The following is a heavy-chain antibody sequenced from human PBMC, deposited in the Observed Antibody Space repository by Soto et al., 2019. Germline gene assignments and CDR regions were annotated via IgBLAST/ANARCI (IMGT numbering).Heavy chain of an antibody. CDR2: ISSSSSYI. V-gene: IGHV3-21*01. J-gene: IGHJ5*02. CDR1: GFTFSSYS. Sequence: GGSLRLSCAASGFTFSSYSMNWVRQAPGKGLEWVSSISSSSSYIYYADSVKGRFTISRDNAKNSLYLQMNSLRAEDTAVYYCAREFIEPYGSGSQKETNWFDPWGQGTLVTVSS. CDR3: AREFIEPYGSGSQKETNWFDP. D-gene: IGHD3-10*01.